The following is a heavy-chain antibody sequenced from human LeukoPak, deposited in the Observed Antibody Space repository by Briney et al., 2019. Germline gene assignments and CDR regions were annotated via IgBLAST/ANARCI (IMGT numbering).Heavy chain of an antibody. CDR2: IYYSGST. J-gene: IGHJ4*02. V-gene: IGHV4-59*01. CDR3: ARGVITFGGVIKRFDY. D-gene: IGHD3-16*02. CDR1: GGSISSYY. Sequence: PSETLSLTCTVSGGSISSYYWSWIRQPPGKGLEWIGYIYYSGSTNYNPSLKSRVTISVDTSKNQFSLKLSSVTAADTAVYYCARGVITFGGVIKRFDYWGQGTLVTVSS.